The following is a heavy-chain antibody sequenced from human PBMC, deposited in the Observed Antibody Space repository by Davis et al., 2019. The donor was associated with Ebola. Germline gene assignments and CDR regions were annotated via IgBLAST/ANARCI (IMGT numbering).Heavy chain of an antibody. CDR3: AIQVVGTTRVFDF. J-gene: IGHJ4*02. D-gene: IGHD2-15*01. V-gene: IGHV4-39*02. Sequence: SETLSLTCSVPGGSTRSSNYYRSSVRQPPGKGPEWIGSIFYTGTTYFNPSLSSPVAVSVDTSKNHFSLKLSSVTAADTAIYYCAIQVVGTTRVFDFWGQGTLVTVSS. CDR2: IFYTGTT. CDR1: GGSTRSSNYY.